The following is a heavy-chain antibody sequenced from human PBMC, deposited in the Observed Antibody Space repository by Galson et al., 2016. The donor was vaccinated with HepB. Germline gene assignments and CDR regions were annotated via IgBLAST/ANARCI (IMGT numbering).Heavy chain of an antibody. Sequence: ETLSLTCTVSGGSVSSGTDYWGWIRQPPGKGLEWIGAVYYTGSTCHNPSLKSRVTISVDTSNNYFSLRLRSLTAADTAVYYCAKGLWNGWFDRFDLWGQGTLVTVSS. CDR1: GGSVSSGTDY. CDR2: VYYTGST. CDR3: AKGLWNGWFDRFDL. V-gene: IGHV4-39*02. J-gene: IGHJ4*02. D-gene: IGHD1-1*01.